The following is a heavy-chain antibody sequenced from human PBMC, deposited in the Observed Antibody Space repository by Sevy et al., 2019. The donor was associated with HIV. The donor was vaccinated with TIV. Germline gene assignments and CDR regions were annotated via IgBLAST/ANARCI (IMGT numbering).Heavy chain of an antibody. J-gene: IGHJ4*02. CDR2: IIGSGDNT. V-gene: IGHV3-23*01. CDR1: GFTFRRYA. Sequence: GRSLRLSCEASGFTFRRYAMSWVRQAPGKGLEWVSGIIGSGDNTYYADSVKGRFTVSRDNSKNTLYVQMNSLRAEDKAVYYCAKGVSWLVLGGYFDYCGQGTPVTVSS. D-gene: IGHD6-19*01. CDR3: AKGVSWLVLGGYFDY.